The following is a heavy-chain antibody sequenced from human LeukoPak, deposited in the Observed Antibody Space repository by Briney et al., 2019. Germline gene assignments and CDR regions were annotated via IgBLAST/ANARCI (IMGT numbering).Heavy chain of an antibody. D-gene: IGHD7-27*01. V-gene: IGHV3-30*02. CDR3: AKDKHSNRGGGYFDY. J-gene: IGHJ4*02. CDR2: IRYDGSNK. CDR1: GFTVSSNY. Sequence: GGSLRLSCAASGFTVSSNYMSWVRQAPGKGLEWVAFIRYDGSNKYYADSVKGRFTISRDNSKNTLYLQMNSLRAEDTAVYYCAKDKHSNRGGGYFDYWGQGTLVTVSS.